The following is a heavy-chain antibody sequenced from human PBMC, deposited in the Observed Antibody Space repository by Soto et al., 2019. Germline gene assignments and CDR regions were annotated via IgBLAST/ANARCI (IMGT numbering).Heavy chain of an antibody. V-gene: IGHV3-30-3*01. Sequence: GGPLRLSCAASGFTFSRYSMHWVRQAPGKGLEWVTVISYDGSNKYYADSVKGRFTISRDNSKNTLYLQLNSLRTEDTAVYYCAIGNFYDSTGYYLPTYYWGQGAVVTVSA. D-gene: IGHD3-22*01. CDR1: GFTFSRYS. J-gene: IGHJ4*02. CDR3: AIGNFYDSTGYYLPTYY. CDR2: ISYDGSNK.